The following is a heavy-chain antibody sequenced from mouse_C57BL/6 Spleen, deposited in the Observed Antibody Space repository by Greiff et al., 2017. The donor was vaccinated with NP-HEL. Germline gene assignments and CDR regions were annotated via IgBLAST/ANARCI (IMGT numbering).Heavy chain of an antibody. J-gene: IGHJ4*01. D-gene: IGHD2-10*01. CDR3: ARHPYYWVDY. V-gene: IGHV5-15*01. CDR2: ISNLAYSI. CDR1: GFTFSDYG. Sequence: EVQGVESGGGLVQPGGSLKLSCAASGFTFSDYGMAWVRQAPRKGPEWVAFISNLAYSIYYADTVTGRFTISRENATNPLYLERSSLRSEDTAMYYCARHPYYWVDYWGQGASVTVSS.